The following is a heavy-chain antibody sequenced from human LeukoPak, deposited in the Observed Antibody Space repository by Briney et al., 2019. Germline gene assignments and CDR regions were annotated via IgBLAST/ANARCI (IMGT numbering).Heavy chain of an antibody. V-gene: IGHV3-23*01. CDR3: ARDREGQWPIPYYYYGMDV. CDR2: MIISGGST. J-gene: IGHJ6*02. D-gene: IGHD6-19*01. CDR1: GFTFSSYA. Sequence: GGSLRLSCAASGFTFSSYAMTWVRQVPGKGLEWVSSMIISGGSTYYADSVKGRFTISRDNSKNTLYLQMNSLRVEDTALYYCARDREGQWPIPYYYYGMDVWGQGTTVTVSS.